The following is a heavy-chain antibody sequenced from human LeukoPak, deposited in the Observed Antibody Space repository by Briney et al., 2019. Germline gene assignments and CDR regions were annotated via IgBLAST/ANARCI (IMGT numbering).Heavy chain of an antibody. D-gene: IGHD2-15*01. CDR2: IYYSGST. CDR3: ARGPIVVGPKRFDP. V-gene: IGHV4-59*01. Sequence: PSETLSLTCTVSGGSISSYYWSWIRQPPGKGLEWIGYIYYSGSTNYNPSLKSRVTISVKTSKNQFSLKLSSVTAADTAVYYCARGPIVVGPKRFDPWGQGTLVTVSS. CDR1: GGSISSYY. J-gene: IGHJ5*02.